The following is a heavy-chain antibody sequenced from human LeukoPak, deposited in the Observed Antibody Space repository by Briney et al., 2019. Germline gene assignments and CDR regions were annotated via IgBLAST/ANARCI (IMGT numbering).Heavy chain of an antibody. CDR2: IYYSGST. CDR1: GGSISSGDYY. J-gene: IGHJ4*02. Sequence: SETLSLTCTVPGGSISSGDYYWSWIRQPPGKGLEWIGSIYYSGSTYYNPSLKSRVTISVDTSKNQFSLKLSSVTAADTAVYYCARNTAITDYWGQGTLVTVSS. D-gene: IGHD5-18*01. V-gene: IGHV4-39*01. CDR3: ARNTAITDY.